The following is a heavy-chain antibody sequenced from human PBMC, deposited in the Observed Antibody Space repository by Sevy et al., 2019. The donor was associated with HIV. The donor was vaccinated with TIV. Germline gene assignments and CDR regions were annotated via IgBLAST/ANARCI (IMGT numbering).Heavy chain of an antibody. CDR3: TTGGSLFQH. D-gene: IGHD3-16*01. CDR1: GFTFSNVW. J-gene: IGHJ1*01. V-gene: IGHV3-15*01. CDR2: FKSKTDGGTT. Sequence: GGSLRLSCAASGFTFSNVWMSWVRHAPGKGLQWVAHFKSKTDGGTTDYAAPVRGRFTISRDDSKNTLVLQMNSLKTEDTAVYYCTTGGSLFQHWGQGTLVTVSS.